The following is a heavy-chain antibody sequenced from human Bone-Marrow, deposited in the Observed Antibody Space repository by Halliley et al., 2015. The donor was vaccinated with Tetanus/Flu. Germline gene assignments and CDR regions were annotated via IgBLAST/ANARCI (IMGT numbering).Heavy chain of an antibody. CDR1: GDSISSYY. J-gene: IGHJ6*02. CDR2: MYATGNT. D-gene: IGHD2-15*01. V-gene: IGHV4-4*09. Sequence: TLSLTCTASGDSISSYYWSWVRQSPGRGLEWIASMYATGNTHYNPSLKSRVTISVDTSTSQFFLKVNSLTAADTAVYYCARGGEGVSGTLEYSYYGMDVWGQGTTVTVSS. CDR3: ARGGEGVSGTLEYSYYGMDV.